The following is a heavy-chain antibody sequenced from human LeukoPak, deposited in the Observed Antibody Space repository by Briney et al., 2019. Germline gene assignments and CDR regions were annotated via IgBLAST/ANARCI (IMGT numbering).Heavy chain of an antibody. CDR2: IYHIGNT. V-gene: IGHV4-31*03. CDR3: AREMVGRFFDS. CDR1: GGTISSSAYY. J-gene: IGHJ4*02. D-gene: IGHD2-8*01. Sequence: SETLSLTCTVSGGTISSSAYYWSWIRQQPGKGVEWIGYIYHIGNTHYNPSLGSRLTISVDTSKNQFSLKLSSVTAADTAVYYCAREMVGRFFDSWGQGTLVTVSS.